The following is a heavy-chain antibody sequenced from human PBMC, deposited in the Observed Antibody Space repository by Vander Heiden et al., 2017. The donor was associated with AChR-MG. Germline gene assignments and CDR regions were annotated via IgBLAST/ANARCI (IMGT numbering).Heavy chain of an antibody. Sequence: QLQLQESGPGLVKPSETLFLTCTVSVCPISSSSYYWGLIRQPPGKGLEWIGSIYYSGSTYYNPSLKSRVTISVDTSKNQFSLKLSSVTAADTAVYYCARRDSGSYKRAYFDYWGQGTLVTVSS. V-gene: IGHV4-39*01. D-gene: IGHD1-26*01. CDR2: IYYSGST. CDR1: VCPISSSSYY. J-gene: IGHJ4*02. CDR3: ARRDSGSYKRAYFDY.